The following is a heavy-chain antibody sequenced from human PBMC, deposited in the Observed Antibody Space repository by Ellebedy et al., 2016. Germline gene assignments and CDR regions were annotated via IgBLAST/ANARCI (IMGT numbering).Heavy chain of an antibody. CDR2: INPSGGST. CDR1: GYTFTSYY. V-gene: IGHV1-46*01. D-gene: IGHD6-13*01. J-gene: IGHJ6*02. CDR3: ARSVGAAGTLRYYYGMDV. Sequence: ASVKVSXKASGYTFTSYYMHWVRQAPGQGLEWMGIINPSGGSTSYAQKFQGRVTMTRDTSTSTVYMELSSLRSEDTAVYYCARSVGAAGTLRYYYGMDVWGQGTTVTVSS.